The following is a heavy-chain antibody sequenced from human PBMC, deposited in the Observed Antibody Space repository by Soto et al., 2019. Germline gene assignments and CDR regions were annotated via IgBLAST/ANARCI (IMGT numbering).Heavy chain of an antibody. J-gene: IGHJ4*02. Sequence: QVQLVQSGAEVKKPGSSVKVSCKASGGTFSSYAISWVRQAPGQGLEWMGGIIPIFGTANYAQKFQGRVTLTADDSASTAYIELRRARSHDSYVSYCARGRITMLGASSQLDYWGQGTLVTVST. V-gene: IGHV1-69*12. CDR1: GGTFSSYA. CDR2: IIPIFGTA. CDR3: ARGRITMLGASSQLDY. D-gene: IGHD3-10*02.